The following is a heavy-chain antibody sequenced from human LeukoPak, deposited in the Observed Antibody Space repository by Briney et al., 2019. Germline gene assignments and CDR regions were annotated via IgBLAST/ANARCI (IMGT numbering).Heavy chain of an antibody. CDR1: GGTFSSYA. V-gene: IGHV1-69*05. CDR2: IIPIFGTA. CDR3: ARAGGYEQQLFAYMDV. Sequence: GASVKISCKASGGTFSSYAISWVRQAPGQGLEWMGGIIPIFGTANYAQKFQGRVTITTDESTSTAYMELSSLRSEDTAVYYCARAGGYEQQLFAYMDVWGKGTTVTVSS. J-gene: IGHJ6*03. D-gene: IGHD6-13*01.